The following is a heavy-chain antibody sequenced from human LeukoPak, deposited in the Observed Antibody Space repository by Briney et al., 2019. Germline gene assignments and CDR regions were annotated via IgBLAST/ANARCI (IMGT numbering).Heavy chain of an antibody. V-gene: IGHV4-59*01. CDR2: IYYSGST. Sequence: SETLSLTCAVYGGSFSGYYWSWIRQPPGKGLEWIGYIYYSGSTNYNPSLKSRVTISVDTSKNQFSLKLSSVTAADTAVYYCARTMVRGVTDYWGQGTLVTVSS. CDR1: GGSFSGYY. J-gene: IGHJ4*02. D-gene: IGHD3-10*01. CDR3: ARTMVRGVTDY.